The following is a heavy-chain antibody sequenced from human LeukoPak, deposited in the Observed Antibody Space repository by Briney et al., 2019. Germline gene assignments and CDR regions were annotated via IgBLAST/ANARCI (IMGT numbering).Heavy chain of an antibody. CDR1: GFTFSSYA. CDR2: ISGNGGST. Sequence: GGSLGLSCAASGFTFSSYAMSWVRQAPGQGLEWVSAISGNGGSTYYADYVKGRFTISRDNSKNTLYLQMNSLRAEDTAVYYCAKDLSVGWYYFDYWGQGTLVTVSS. V-gene: IGHV3-23*01. J-gene: IGHJ4*02. D-gene: IGHD6-19*01. CDR3: AKDLSVGWYYFDY.